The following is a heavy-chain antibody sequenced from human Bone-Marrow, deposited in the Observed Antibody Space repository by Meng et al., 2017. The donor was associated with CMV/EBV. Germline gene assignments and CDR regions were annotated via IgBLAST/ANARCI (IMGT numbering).Heavy chain of an antibody. V-gene: IGHV1-8*01. CDR3: ARGLLSGTNS. CDR1: GYTFTSYN. CDR2: VDPSSGDT. J-gene: IGHJ5*02. Sequence: ASVKVSCKASGYTFTSYNINWVRQAPGQGLEWMGWVDPSSGDTDYAQRFQGRLTMTANTATSTAYMELSSLKSDDTAVYYCARGLLSGTNSLGQGTLVTVSS. D-gene: IGHD1-7*01.